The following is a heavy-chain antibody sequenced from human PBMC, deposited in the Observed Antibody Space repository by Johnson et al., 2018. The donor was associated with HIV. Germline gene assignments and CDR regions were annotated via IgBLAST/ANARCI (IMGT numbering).Heavy chain of an antibody. CDR2: IRYDGSKT. CDR3: ARPHSFQYQHAFDI. D-gene: IGHD1-26*01. V-gene: IGHV3-33*08. J-gene: IGHJ3*02. CDR1: GFTFSSYG. Sequence: QVQLVESGGGVVQPGRSLRLSCAASGFTFSSYGMSWVRQAPDKGLEWVAFIRYDGSKTYYEDYVKGRFTISRDNSKNTLYLQMNSLRAADTALYYCARPHSFQYQHAFDIWGQGTKVTVSS.